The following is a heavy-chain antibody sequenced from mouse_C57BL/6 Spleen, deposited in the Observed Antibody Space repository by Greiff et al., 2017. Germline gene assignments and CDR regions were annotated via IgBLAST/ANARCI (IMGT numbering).Heavy chain of an antibody. CDR2: ISDGGSYT. Sequence: EVMLVESGGGLVKPGGSLKLSCAASGFTFSSYAMSWVRQTPEKRLEWVATISDGGSYTYYPDNVKGRFTISRDNAKNNLYLQMSHLKSEDTAVYYCARDRGYFDYWGQGTTLTVSS. CDR3: ARDRGYFDY. J-gene: IGHJ2*01. CDR1: GFTFSSYA. V-gene: IGHV5-4*01.